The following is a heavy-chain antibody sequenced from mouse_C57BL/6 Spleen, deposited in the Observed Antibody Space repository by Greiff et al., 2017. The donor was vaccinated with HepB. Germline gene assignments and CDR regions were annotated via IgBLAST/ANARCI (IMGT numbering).Heavy chain of an antibody. J-gene: IGHJ4*01. D-gene: IGHD3-1*01. V-gene: IGHV1-82*01. CDR1: GYAFSSSW. Sequence: VQLQQSGPELVKPGASVKISCKASGYAFSSSWMNWVKQRPGKGLEWIGRIYPGDGDTNYNGKFKGKATLTADKSSSTAYMQLSSLTSEDSAVYFCARGGTSEAMDYWGQGTSVTVSS. CDR2: IYPGDGDT. CDR3: ARGGTSEAMDY.